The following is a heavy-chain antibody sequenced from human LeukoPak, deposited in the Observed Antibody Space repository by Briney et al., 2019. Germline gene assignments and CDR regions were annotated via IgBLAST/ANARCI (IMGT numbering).Heavy chain of an antibody. CDR1: GGSISNYY. D-gene: IGHD3-22*01. V-gene: IGHV4-4*07. J-gene: IGHJ4*02. CDR3: ARESGYYYDTSGYTFDY. CDR2: IYTSGST. Sequence: SETLSLTCTVSGGSISNYYCSWIRQSAGKGLEWIGRIYTSGSTNYNPSLKSRVSMSVDTSKNQFSLRLRSVTAADTAVYYCARESGYYYDTSGYTFDYWGQGIVVTVSS.